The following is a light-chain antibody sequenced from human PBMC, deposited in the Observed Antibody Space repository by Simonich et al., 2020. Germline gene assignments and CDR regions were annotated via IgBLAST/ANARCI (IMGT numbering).Light chain of an antibody. J-gene: IGLJ2*01. CDR2: DVS. CDR1: SSDVGGYNY. Sequence: QSALTQPASVSGSPGQSITISCTGTSSDVGGYNYVSWYQQHPGKAPKLMIYDVSNRTSGVSNRFSGSKSGNTASLTISGLQAEDEADYYCCSYAGSSTVVFGGGTKLTVL. V-gene: IGLV2-14*03. CDR3: CSYAGSSTVV.